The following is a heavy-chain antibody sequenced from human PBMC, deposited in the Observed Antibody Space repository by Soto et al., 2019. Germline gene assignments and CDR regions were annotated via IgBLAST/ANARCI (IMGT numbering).Heavy chain of an antibody. CDR1: GASVSSGSYS. CDR2: VYHSGTS. D-gene: IGHD6-25*01. Sequence: QLQLQESGSGLVKPSQTLSLTCTVSGASVSSGSYSWSWIRQPPGKGLEWIGYVYHSGTSYYTPLLKGRVTISLDRSKNQVSLNLTSVTAANTAVYYCARDPARLHCCDYWGQGILVTVSS. V-gene: IGHV4-30-2*01. CDR3: ARDPARLHCCDY. J-gene: IGHJ4*02.